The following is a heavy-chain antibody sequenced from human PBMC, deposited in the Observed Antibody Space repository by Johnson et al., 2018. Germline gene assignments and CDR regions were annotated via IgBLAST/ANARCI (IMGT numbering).Heavy chain of an antibody. V-gene: IGHV1-46*01. J-gene: IGHJ6*03. Sequence: QVQLVESGAEVKKPGASVKVSCQASGYTFTSYSMHWVRQAPGQGLEWMGIINPTGGSTTYAQKFQGRVTMTRDTSTSTVYMEVSSLRSDDTAVYYCARGQWLVSYMDVWGKGTTVTVSS. CDR2: INPTGGST. D-gene: IGHD6-19*01. CDR1: GYTFTSYS. CDR3: ARGQWLVSYMDV.